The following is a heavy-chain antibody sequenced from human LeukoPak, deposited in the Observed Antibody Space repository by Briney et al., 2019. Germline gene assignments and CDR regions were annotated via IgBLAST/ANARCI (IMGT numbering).Heavy chain of an antibody. V-gene: IGHV3-11*01. D-gene: IGHD2-21*01. CDR1: GFMVSDYY. CDR3: VRGTYYSGSGLGSWFDP. Sequence: GGSLRLSCVASGFMVSDYYVNWIRQAPGKGLEWISHISHGDDTIDYADSVKGRFSMSRDNAKNSLYLEVSGLRAEDTAVYYCVRGTYYSGSGLGSWFDPWGQGTLVTVSS. J-gene: IGHJ5*02. CDR2: ISHGDDTI.